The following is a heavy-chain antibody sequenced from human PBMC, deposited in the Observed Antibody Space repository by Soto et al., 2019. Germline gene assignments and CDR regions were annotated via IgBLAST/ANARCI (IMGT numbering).Heavy chain of an antibody. D-gene: IGHD6-19*01. CDR2: INSDGSST. J-gene: IGHJ4*02. CDR3: AVEVAGPAANGY. CDR1: GFTFSSYW. V-gene: IGHV3-74*01. Sequence: EVQLVESGGGLVQPGGSLRLSCAASGFTFSSYWMHWVRQAPGKGLVWVSRINSDGSSTSYADSVKGRCTISRDNAKNSRYRQMSSLRAEGTAVNYCAVEVAGPAANGYWGEGTLVALSS.